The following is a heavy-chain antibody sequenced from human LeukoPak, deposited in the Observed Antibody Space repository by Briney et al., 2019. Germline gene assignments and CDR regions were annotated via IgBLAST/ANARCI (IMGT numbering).Heavy chain of an antibody. D-gene: IGHD5-12*01. CDR2: TEEHGSEK. Sequence: GGSLRLSCAASGFMFSDYWMSWVRQAPGRGLEWVANTEEHGSEKYYVDSVKGRFTISRDNAKNSLYLQLNSLRVEDTAVYYCARATYSGTYYGKYHNYVDVWGKGTTGTVSS. J-gene: IGHJ6*04. CDR3: ARATYSGTYYGKYHNYVDV. V-gene: IGHV3-7*01. CDR1: GFMFSDYW.